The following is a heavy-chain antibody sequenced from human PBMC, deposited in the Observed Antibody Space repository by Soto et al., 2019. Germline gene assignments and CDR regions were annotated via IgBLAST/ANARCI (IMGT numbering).Heavy chain of an antibody. CDR1: GFTFSSYS. CDR2: ISSSSSYI. J-gene: IGHJ6*03. Sequence: EVQLVESGGGLVKPGGSLRLSCAASGFTFSSYSMNWVRQAPGKGLEWVSSISSSSSYIYYPDSVKGRFTISRDNAKNVLYLQMKSMRGEATAVYYCASFACSSTSWYDEDYYYYYYMDVWGKGTTVTVSS. CDR3: ASFACSSTSWYDEDYYYYYYMDV. V-gene: IGHV3-21*01. D-gene: IGHD2-2*01.